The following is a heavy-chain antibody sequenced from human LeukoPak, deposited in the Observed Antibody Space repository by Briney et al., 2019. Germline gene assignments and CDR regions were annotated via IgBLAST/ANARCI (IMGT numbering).Heavy chain of an antibody. J-gene: IGHJ6*03. D-gene: IGHD2-2*01. Sequence: PEASVKVSCKASGGTFSNYAISWVRQAPGQGLEWMGGIIPIFGTANYAQKFQGRVTITTDESTSTVYMEVSSLRPDDTAVYYCARWGLVAPGTYYYYYMDVWGRGTTVTVSS. CDR2: IIPIFGTA. CDR1: GGTFSNYA. CDR3: ARWGLVAPGTYYYYYMDV. V-gene: IGHV1-69*05.